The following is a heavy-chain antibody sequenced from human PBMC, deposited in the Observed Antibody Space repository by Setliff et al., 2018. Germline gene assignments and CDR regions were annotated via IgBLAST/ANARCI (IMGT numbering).Heavy chain of an antibody. CDR1: GASVGSLY. V-gene: IGHV4-59*02. Sequence: PSETLSLTCKVSGASVGSLYWNWIRQPPGKGLEWIGYIHFNEDTNEGTNFNPSLKSRVTMSVDASKNQISLKLMSVTAADTAVYYCASRNSDGGPEYFQHWGQGALVTVSS. D-gene: IGHD1-26*01. CDR2: IHFNEDTNEGT. CDR3: ASRNSDGGPEYFQH. J-gene: IGHJ1*01.